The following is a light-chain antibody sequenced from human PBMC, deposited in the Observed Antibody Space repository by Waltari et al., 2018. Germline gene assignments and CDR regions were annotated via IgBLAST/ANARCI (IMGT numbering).Light chain of an antibody. Sequence: QSVLTQPPSASGTPGQRVTISCSGSSSNIGRNVVNWYQQLPGTAPNLLMFSNNPRPSGVPDRFSGSKPGTSASLAISGLQSEDEADYYCAAWDDSLNGPGYVFGTGTKVSVL. CDR3: AAWDDSLNGPGYV. J-gene: IGLJ1*01. V-gene: IGLV1-44*01. CDR2: SNN. CDR1: SSNIGRNV.